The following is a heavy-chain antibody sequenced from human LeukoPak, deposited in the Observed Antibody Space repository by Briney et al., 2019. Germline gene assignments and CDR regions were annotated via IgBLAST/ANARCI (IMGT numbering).Heavy chain of an antibody. V-gene: IGHV3-23*01. J-gene: IGHJ4*02. CDR2: ISGSGDNT. CDR3: AKGSYYDSSGSFYFDY. Sequence: GGSLRLSCAASGSTFSSYAMSWVRQAPGKGLEWVSGISGSGDNTYYADSVKGRFTISRDNSKNTLYVQVNSLGTEDTAAYYCAKGSYYDSSGSFYFDYWGQGTLVTVSS. D-gene: IGHD3-22*01. CDR1: GSTFSSYA.